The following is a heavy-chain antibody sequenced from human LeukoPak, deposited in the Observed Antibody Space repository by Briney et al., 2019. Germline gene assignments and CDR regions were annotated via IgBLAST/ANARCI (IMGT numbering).Heavy chain of an antibody. V-gene: IGHV4-59*01. J-gene: IGHJ4*02. CDR2: MDYSENT. CDR1: GGSISSYY. CDR3: ARGAMIVVVITTHFDY. Sequence: SETLSLTCTVSGGSISSYYWSWIRQPPGKGLEWIGYMDYSENTNYNPPLKSRVTISVDTSKNQCSLKLTSVTAADTAVYYCARGAMIVVVITTHFDYWGQGTLVTVSS. D-gene: IGHD3-22*01.